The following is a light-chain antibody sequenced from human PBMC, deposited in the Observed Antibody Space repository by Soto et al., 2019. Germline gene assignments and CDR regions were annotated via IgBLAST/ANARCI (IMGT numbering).Light chain of an antibody. J-gene: IGLJ3*02. CDR2: EDN. Sequence: NFMLTQPHSVSESPGKTVTISCTRSSGSIASNYVQWYQQRPGSAPTTVIYEDNQRPSGVPDRFSGSIDSSSNSASLTISGLKTEDEADYYCQSYDSSSAWVFGGGTKLT. CDR3: QSYDSSSAWV. V-gene: IGLV6-57*03. CDR1: SGSIASNY.